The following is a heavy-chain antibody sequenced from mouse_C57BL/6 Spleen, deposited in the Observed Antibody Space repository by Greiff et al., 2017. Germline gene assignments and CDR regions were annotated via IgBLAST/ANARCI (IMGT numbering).Heavy chain of an antibody. Sequence: QVQLQQPGAELVKPGASVKMSCKASGYTFTSYWITWVKQRPGQGLEWIGDIYPGSGSTNYNEKFKGKATLTVDTSSSTAYMQLSSLTSEDSAVYYGAKEGDGYYVFAYWGQGTLVTVAA. V-gene: IGHV1-55*01. CDR1: GYTFTSYW. J-gene: IGHJ3*01. CDR2: IYPGSGST. CDR3: AKEGDGYYVFAY. D-gene: IGHD2-3*01.